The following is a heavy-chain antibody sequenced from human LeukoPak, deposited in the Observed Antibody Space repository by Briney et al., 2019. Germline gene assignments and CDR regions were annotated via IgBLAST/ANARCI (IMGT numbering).Heavy chain of an antibody. Sequence: ASVKVSCKASDYTFSSYGISWVRQAPGQGLEWMGWIXXXXXGTNYAQKFQARVTMTRDTSISTAYMELSRLRSDDTAVYYCARVEGYCSTTSCQQNNAFDIWGQGTMVTVSS. CDR3: ARVEGYCSTTSCQQNNAFDI. CDR1: DYTFSSYG. J-gene: IGHJ3*02. CDR2: IXXXXXGT. V-gene: IGHV1-2*02. D-gene: IGHD2-2*01.